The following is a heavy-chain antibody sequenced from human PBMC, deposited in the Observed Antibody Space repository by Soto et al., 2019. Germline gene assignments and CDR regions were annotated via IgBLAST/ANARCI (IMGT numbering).Heavy chain of an antibody. D-gene: IGHD1-1*01. CDR1: GDSIRSGNHY. J-gene: IGHJ6*02. CDR2: IYYSGST. V-gene: IGHV4-30-4*01. CDR3: ARGYLRYYYYYYGMDV. Sequence: PSETLSLTCTVSGDSIRSGNHYWSWIRQPPGKGLEWIGYIYYSGSTYYSPSLKSRVTISVDTSKNQFSLKLNSVTAADTAVYYCARGYLRYYYYYYGMDVWGQGTTVTVSS.